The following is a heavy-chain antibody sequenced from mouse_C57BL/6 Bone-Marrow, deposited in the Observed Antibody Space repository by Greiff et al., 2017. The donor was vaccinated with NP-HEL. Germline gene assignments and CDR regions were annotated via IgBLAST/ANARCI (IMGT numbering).Heavy chain of an antibody. CDR1: GYTFTSYG. CDR3: ARFVPGYAMDY. CDR2: IYPRSGNT. V-gene: IGHV1-81*01. D-gene: IGHD5-1*01. Sequence: VQLQQSGAELARPGASVKLSCKASGYTFTSYGISWVKQRTGQGLEWIGAIYPRSGNTYYNEKFKGKATLTADKSSRTAYMELRSLTSEDSAVYFCARFVPGYAMDYWGQGTSVTVSS. J-gene: IGHJ4*01.